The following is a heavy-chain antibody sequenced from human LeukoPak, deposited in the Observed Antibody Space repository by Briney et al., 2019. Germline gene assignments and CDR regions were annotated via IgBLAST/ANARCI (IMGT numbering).Heavy chain of an antibody. V-gene: IGHV4-30-4*08. Sequence: PSETLSLTCTVSGGSISSGDYYWSWIRQPPGKGLEWIGYIYYSGSTYYNPSLKSRVTISVDTSKNQFSLKLSSVTAADTAVYYCARVLAPDAFDIWGQGTMATVSS. CDR2: IYYSGST. CDR1: GGSISSGDYY. D-gene: IGHD2/OR15-2a*01. J-gene: IGHJ3*02. CDR3: ARVLAPDAFDI.